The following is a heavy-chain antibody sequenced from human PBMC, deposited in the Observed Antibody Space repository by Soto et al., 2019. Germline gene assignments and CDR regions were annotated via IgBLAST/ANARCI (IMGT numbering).Heavy chain of an antibody. V-gene: IGHV1-69*06. CDR1: GGTFSNYV. J-gene: IGHJ4*02. Sequence: QVQLVQSGAEVKKPGSSVKVSCKASGGTFSNYVVNWVRQAPGQGLEWMGRIIPISGAANYAQKFQGRVTITADKSTSTSYMELNSLRPEDTALYYCAKGRSSMIVVVMDYWGQGTPVTVSS. CDR2: IIPISGAA. CDR3: AKGRSSMIVVVMDY. D-gene: IGHD3-22*01.